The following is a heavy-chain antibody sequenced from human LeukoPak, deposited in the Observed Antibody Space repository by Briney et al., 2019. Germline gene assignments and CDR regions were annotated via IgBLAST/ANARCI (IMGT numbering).Heavy chain of an antibody. D-gene: IGHD2-8*02. J-gene: IGHJ6*03. CDR1: GFTFRNYG. CDR2: IWSDGNNR. Sequence: GGSLRLSCAASGFTFRNYGMHWVRQATGKGLEWVSFIWSDGNNRFYADSVKGRFTISRDNSKNMLYLQMDTLRAEDTALYYCAKDPGASVSGFHMDVWGNGTTAIVSS. V-gene: IGHV3-30*02. CDR3: AKDPGASVSGFHMDV.